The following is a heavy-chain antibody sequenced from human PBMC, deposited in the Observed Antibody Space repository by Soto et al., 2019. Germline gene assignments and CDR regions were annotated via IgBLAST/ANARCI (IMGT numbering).Heavy chain of an antibody. CDR2: INQDGSEK. J-gene: IGHJ3*02. D-gene: IGHD6-13*01. CDR3: ARDLSPSQSSRWYDAFGI. Sequence: GGSLRLSCAASGFTFSIYWMSWVRQAPGKGLEWVANINQDGSEKYYVDSVKGRFTISRDNAKNSLYLQMNSLRAEDTAVYYCARDLSPSQSSRWYDAFGIWGQGTMVTVSS. CDR1: GFTFSIYW. V-gene: IGHV3-7*01.